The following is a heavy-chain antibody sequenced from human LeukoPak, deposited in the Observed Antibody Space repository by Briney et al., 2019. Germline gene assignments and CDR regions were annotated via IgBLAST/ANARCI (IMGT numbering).Heavy chain of an antibody. CDR1: GYSFTGYY. Sequence: ASVKVSCKASGYSFTGYYMHWVRQAPGQGLEWMGWINPNSGDTNYAQNFQGRVTMTRDTSISTAYMVLSSLRSDDTAVYYCARDLAAAGRLYYFDYWGQGTLVTVSS. CDR2: INPNSGDT. D-gene: IGHD6-13*01. V-gene: IGHV1-2*02. J-gene: IGHJ4*02. CDR3: ARDLAAAGRLYYFDY.